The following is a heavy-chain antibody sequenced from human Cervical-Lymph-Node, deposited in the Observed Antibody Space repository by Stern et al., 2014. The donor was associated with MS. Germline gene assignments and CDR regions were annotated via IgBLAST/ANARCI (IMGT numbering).Heavy chain of an antibody. CDR3: MGVGDAMHV. CDR2: MSFVGGNK. CDR1: GFSLSNSG. V-gene: IGHV3-30*03. J-gene: IGHJ6*02. Sequence: QEQLVESGGGVVQPGRSLTLSCAASGFSLSNSGMHWVRQAPGQGLEWVAVMSFVGGNKKYGDSVKGRFSISRDMANNTLFLQMNSLRPEDTAVYYCMGVGDAMHVWGQGTTVIVSS.